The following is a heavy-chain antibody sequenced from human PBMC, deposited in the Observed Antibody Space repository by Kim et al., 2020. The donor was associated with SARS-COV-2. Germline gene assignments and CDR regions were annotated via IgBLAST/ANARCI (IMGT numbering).Heavy chain of an antibody. V-gene: IGHV3-7*03. CDR3: AKYRGKSRGFDV. J-gene: IGHJ3*01. D-gene: IGHD3-10*01. Sequence: YYVDSVKGRFTISRDNAKSSMYLEMDSLRAEDTAVYYCAKYRGKSRGFDVWGQGTMVTVSS.